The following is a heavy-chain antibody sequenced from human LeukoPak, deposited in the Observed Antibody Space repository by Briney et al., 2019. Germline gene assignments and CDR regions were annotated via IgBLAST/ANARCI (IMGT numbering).Heavy chain of an antibody. J-gene: IGHJ4*02. CDR3: ATVRVLNIGAAGPFDY. Sequence: ASVKVSCKVSGYTLTELFMHWVRQAPGKGLEWMGGFDPEDGETIYAQKFQGRVTMTEDTSTDTAYMELSSLRSEDTAVYYCATVRVLNIGAAGPFDYWGQGTLVTVSS. V-gene: IGHV1-24*01. CDR1: GYTLTELF. D-gene: IGHD6-13*01. CDR2: FDPEDGET.